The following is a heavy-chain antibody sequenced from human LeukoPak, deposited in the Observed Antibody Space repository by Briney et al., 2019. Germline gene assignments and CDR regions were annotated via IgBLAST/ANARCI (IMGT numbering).Heavy chain of an antibody. Sequence: SVTVSCKASGGSFSSYAVSWVRQAPGQGLEWMGGIIPIFSTANYAQKFQGRVTITTDESTSTAYMELSSLRSEDTAVYYCARSVFGVVIGGVGFDYWGQGTLVTVSS. D-gene: IGHD3-3*01. J-gene: IGHJ4*02. CDR2: IIPIFSTA. V-gene: IGHV1-69*05. CDR1: GGSFSSYA. CDR3: ARSVFGVVIGGVGFDY.